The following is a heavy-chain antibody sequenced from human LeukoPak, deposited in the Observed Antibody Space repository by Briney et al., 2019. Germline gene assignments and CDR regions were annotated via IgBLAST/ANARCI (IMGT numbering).Heavy chain of an antibody. CDR2: IYPGDSDT. CDR3: ARGMEVAGYYYGMDV. CDR1: GYSFTSYW. V-gene: IGHV5-51*01. D-gene: IGHD6-19*01. Sequence: GESLKISCKGSGYSFTSYWIGWVRQMPGKGLEWMGIIYPGDSDTRYSPSFQGQVTISADKSISTAYLQWSSLKASDTAMYYCARGMEVAGYYYGMDVWGQGTTVTVSS. J-gene: IGHJ6*02.